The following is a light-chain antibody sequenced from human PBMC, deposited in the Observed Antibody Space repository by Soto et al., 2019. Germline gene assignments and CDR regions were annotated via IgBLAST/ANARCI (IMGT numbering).Light chain of an antibody. CDR3: QTYDRSMSGYV. J-gene: IGLJ1*01. V-gene: IGLV1-40*01. CDR1: SSNIGADYD. CDR2: ANT. Sequence: QSVLTQPPSVSGAPGQTITISCTGSSSNIGADYDVHWYQQLPGIAPKLVIYANTNRPSGVPDRFSGSRSGTSATLAITGLQVDDEVDYYCQTYDRSMSGYVFGTGTKVTVL.